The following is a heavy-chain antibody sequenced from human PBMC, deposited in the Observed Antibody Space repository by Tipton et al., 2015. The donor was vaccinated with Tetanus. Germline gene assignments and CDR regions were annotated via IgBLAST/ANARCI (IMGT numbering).Heavy chain of an antibody. Sequence: QVKLVQSGAEVKKPGASVKVSCKASGYTFTGYYMHWVRQAPGQGLEWMGQIIPVFGTPNYAHNFQGRVTITADESTSTAYLEVNSLRSEDTAVYYCARGEAAGMQGFGYWGQGTQVTVSS. D-gene: IGHD6-13*01. J-gene: IGHJ4*02. CDR2: IIPVFGTP. V-gene: IGHV1-69*01. CDR3: ARGEAAGMQGFGY. CDR1: GYTFTGYY.